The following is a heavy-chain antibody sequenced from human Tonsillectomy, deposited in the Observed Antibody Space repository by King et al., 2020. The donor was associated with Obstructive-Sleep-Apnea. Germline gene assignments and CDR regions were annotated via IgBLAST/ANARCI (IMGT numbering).Heavy chain of an antibody. CDR3: ARDGTLNTIFGGLGGRFDY. J-gene: IGHJ4*02. CDR2: IIPIFGTA. V-gene: IGHV1-69*01. D-gene: IGHD3-3*01. Sequence: AQLVQSGAEVKKPGSSVKVSCKASGGTFSSYAISWVRQAPGQGLEWMGGIIPIFGTANYAQKFQGRVTITADESTSTAYMELSSLRAEDTAVYYCARDGTLNTIFGGLGGRFDYWGQGTLVTVSS. CDR1: GGTFSSYA.